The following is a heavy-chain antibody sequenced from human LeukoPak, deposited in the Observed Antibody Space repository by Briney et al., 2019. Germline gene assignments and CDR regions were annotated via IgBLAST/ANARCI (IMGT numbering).Heavy chain of an antibody. CDR2: IYYSGST. CDR1: GGSIRGYY. Sequence: SETLSLTCTVSGGSIRGYYWSWVRQPPGKGLEWIAYIYYSGSTNYNPSLKSRVTISLDTSKNQFSLKLSSVTAADTAVYYCAKSGHSYYYTPGDFSWGQGTLVTVSS. V-gene: IGHV4-59*08. D-gene: IGHD3-22*01. CDR3: AKSGHSYYYTPGDFS. J-gene: IGHJ5*02.